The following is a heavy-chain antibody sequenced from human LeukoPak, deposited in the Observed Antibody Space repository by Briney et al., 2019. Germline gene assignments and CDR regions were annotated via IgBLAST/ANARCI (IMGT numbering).Heavy chain of an antibody. V-gene: IGHV4-59*01. CDR2: IYYTGST. J-gene: IGHJ5*02. CDR1: GGSITSYY. Sequence: SETLSLTCTVSGGSITSYYWSWIRQPPGKGLEWIGYIYYTGSTSYNPSLKSRVTISVDTSKSQFSLKLSSVTAADTAVYYCERARSYESDSRGSYLWGQGTLVTVSS. CDR3: ERARSYESDSRGSYL. D-gene: IGHD3-22*01.